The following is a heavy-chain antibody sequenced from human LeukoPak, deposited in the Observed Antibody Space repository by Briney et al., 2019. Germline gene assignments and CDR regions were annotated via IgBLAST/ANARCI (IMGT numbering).Heavy chain of an antibody. CDR1: GFTFSSYA. J-gene: IGHJ4*02. Sequence: GRSLRLSCAASGFTFSSYAMHWVRQAPGKGLEWVAVTSSDGNIKYYADSVKGRFTISRDNSKNTLYLQMNSLRGEDTGVYYCARDPVSATARHFDYWGQGTLVTVSS. CDR2: TSSDGNIK. V-gene: IGHV3-30-3*01. D-gene: IGHD1-1*01. CDR3: ARDPVSATARHFDY.